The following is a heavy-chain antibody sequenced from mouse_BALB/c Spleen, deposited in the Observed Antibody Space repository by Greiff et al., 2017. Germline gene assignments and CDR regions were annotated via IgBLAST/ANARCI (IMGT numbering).Heavy chain of an antibody. J-gene: IGHJ4*01. Sequence: QVQLQQSGPGLVQPSQSLSITCTVSGFSLTSYGVHWVRQSPGKGLEWLGVIWSGGSTDYNAAFISRLSISKDNSKCQVFFKMNSLQANDTAIYYCARLRRGYDAMDYWGQGTSVTVSA. CDR3: ARLRRGYDAMDY. CDR1: GFSLTSYG. CDR2: IWSGGST. V-gene: IGHV2-2*02. D-gene: IGHD2-12*01.